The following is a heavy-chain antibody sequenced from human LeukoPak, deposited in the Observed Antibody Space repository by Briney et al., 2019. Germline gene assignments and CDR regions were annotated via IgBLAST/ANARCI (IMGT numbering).Heavy chain of an antibody. Sequence: QTGGSLRLSCAASGFTFSSYSMNWVRQAPGKGLEWVSYISSSSSTIYYADSVKGRFTISRDNAKNSLYLQMNSLRAEDTAVYYXXXXXXXXSIAARPNYFDYWGQGTLVTVSS. CDR2: ISSSSSTI. V-gene: IGHV3-48*01. J-gene: IGHJ4*02. CDR1: GFTFSSYS. D-gene: IGHD6-6*01. CDR3: XXXXXXXSIAARPNYFDY.